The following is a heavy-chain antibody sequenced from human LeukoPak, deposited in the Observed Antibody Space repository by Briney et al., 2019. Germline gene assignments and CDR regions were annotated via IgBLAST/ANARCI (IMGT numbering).Heavy chain of an antibody. V-gene: IGHV3-7*01. Sequence: GGSLRLSCIASGFIFSSDALNWVRQAPGKGLEWVANINQDGSEKYHVGSVKGRFTISRDNAKNSLYLQMNSLRAEDTAVYYCARAIGAYASYWGQGTLVTVSS. CDR1: GFIFSSDA. CDR2: INQDGSEK. J-gene: IGHJ4*02. CDR3: ARAIGAYASY. D-gene: IGHD3-10*01.